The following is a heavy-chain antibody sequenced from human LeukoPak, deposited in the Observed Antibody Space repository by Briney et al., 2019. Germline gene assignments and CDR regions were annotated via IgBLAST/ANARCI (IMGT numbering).Heavy chain of an antibody. CDR1: GYTFTSYG. CDR2: INPNSGGT. D-gene: IGHD4-23*01. Sequence: ASVKVSCKASGYTFTSYGISWVRQAPGQGLEWMGRINPNSGGTNYAQNFQGRVTMTRDTSISTAYMELSRLRSDDTAVYYCARGSSDYGGNSGVRFVNYWGQGTLVTVSS. V-gene: IGHV1-2*06. CDR3: ARGSSDYGGNSGVRFVNY. J-gene: IGHJ4*02.